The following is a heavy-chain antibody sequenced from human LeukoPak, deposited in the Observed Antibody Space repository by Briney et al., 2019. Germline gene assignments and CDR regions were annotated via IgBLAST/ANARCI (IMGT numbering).Heavy chain of an antibody. CDR1: GYTFTGYY. J-gene: IGHJ4*02. Sequence: GASVKVSCKASGYTFTGYYMHWVRQAPGQGLEWMGWINPNSGGTNYAQKFQGRVTMTRDTSISTAYMELSRLRSDDTAVYYCARLSSASYYYGSSLDYWGQGTLVTVSS. V-gene: IGHV1-2*02. D-gene: IGHD3-10*01. CDR3: ARLSSASYYYGSSLDY. CDR2: INPNSGGT.